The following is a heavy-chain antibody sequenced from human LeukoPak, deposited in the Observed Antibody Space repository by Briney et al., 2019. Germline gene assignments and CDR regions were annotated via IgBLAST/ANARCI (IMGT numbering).Heavy chain of an antibody. Sequence: GGSLRLSCAASGFTFSSYSMNWVRQAPGKGLEWVSSISSSSYIYYADSVKGRFTISRDNAKNSLYLQMNSLRAEDTAVYYCARDPHDSSASDAFDIWGQGTMVTVSS. CDR1: GFTFSSYS. J-gene: IGHJ3*02. D-gene: IGHD3-22*01. CDR2: ISSSSYI. CDR3: ARDPHDSSASDAFDI. V-gene: IGHV3-21*01.